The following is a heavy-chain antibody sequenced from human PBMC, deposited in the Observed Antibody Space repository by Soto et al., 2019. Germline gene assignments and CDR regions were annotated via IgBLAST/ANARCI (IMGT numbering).Heavy chain of an antibody. D-gene: IGHD3-10*01. V-gene: IGHV1-18*01. CDR1: GYTFTNYG. CDR2: INVYNGNT. J-gene: IGHJ5*02. CDR3: SRGVGSGSYYNQYNWFDP. Sequence: QVQLLQYGGEVKKPGASVKVSCKASGYTFTNYGISWVRHAPGQGREWMGWINVYNGNTKYAQKVQGRVTMTTDTSTSTAYMELRSLRSDDTAVYYCSRGVGSGSYYNQYNWFDPWGQGTLVTVSS.